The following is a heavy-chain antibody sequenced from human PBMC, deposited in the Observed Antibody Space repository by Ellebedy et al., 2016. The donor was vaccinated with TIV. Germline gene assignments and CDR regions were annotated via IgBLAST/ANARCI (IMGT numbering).Heavy chain of an antibody. CDR1: GFTFSSYA. CDR2: ISGSGGST. V-gene: IGHV3-23*01. CDR3: AKDKLFYDSSGYHDY. J-gene: IGHJ4*02. Sequence: GESLKISXAASGFTFSSYAMSWVRQAPGKGLEWVSAISGSGGSTYYADSVKGRFTISRDNSKNTLYLQMNSLRAEDTAVYYCAKDKLFYDSSGYHDYWGQGTLVTVSS. D-gene: IGHD3-22*01.